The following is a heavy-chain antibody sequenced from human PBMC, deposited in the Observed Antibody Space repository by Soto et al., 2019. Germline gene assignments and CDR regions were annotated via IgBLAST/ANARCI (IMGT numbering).Heavy chain of an antibody. CDR2: ISGYNGNT. CDR3: ERAKYGSGRYEYFDH. V-gene: IGHV1-18*04. Sequence: SVKVSFKASGYTFTSYGISWVRQAPVQGLEWMGWISGYNGNTKYGQKVKGRVTMTTDTSTSTAYMELRSLRSDDTAVYFCERAKYGSGRYEYFDHWGQGTPVTVSS. J-gene: IGHJ4*02. D-gene: IGHD1-26*01. CDR1: GYTFTSYG.